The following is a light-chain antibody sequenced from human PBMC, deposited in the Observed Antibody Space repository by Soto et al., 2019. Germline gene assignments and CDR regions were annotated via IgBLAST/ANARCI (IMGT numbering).Light chain of an antibody. CDR2: DVS. Sequence: QSVLTQPASVSGSPGQSITISCTGTSSDVGGYNYVSWYQQHPGKAPKLMIYDVSNRPSGVSNRFSASKSGNTASLTISGLQAEDEADYYCSSYTRSSTRVFGTGTKVTVL. J-gene: IGLJ1*01. V-gene: IGLV2-14*01. CDR3: SSYTRSSTRV. CDR1: SSDVGGYNY.